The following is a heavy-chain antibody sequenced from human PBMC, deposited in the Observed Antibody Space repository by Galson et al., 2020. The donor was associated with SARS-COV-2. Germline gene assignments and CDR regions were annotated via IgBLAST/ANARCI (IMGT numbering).Heavy chain of an antibody. D-gene: IGHD3-16*02. CDR2: INYTGST. J-gene: IGHJ4*02. CDR1: GGSFSNYY. Sequence: SETLSLTCAVYGGSFSNYYWTWIRQTPGKGLEWIGDINYTGSTKYNPALKSRLTISVDTSKNQFSLKLSSVTAADTAVYYCARDSRYYDFLWGSYRRTTFYYFDYWGQGSLVSVSS. CDR3: ARDSRYYDFLWGSYRRTTFYYFDY. V-gene: IGHV4-34*01.